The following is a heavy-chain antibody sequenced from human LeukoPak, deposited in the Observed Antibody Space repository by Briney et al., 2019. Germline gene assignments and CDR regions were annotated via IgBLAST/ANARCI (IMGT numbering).Heavy chain of an antibody. Sequence: SETLSLTCTVSGGSISNYYWSWIRQPPGKGLEWIGYIYYTGSTNYNASLKSRVTISVDTSKNQFSLKLSSVTAADTAIYYCAKSRVGYDYWGQGTLVTVSS. V-gene: IGHV4-59*01. CDR2: IYYTGST. CDR3: AKSRVGYDY. CDR1: GGSISNYY. J-gene: IGHJ4*02. D-gene: IGHD5-12*01.